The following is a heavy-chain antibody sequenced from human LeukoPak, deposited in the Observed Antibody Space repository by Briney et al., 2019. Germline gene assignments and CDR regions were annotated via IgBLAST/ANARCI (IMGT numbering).Heavy chain of an antibody. D-gene: IGHD1-26*01. CDR2: ISSSGSTI. CDR1: GFTFSSYE. Sequence: PGGSLRLSCAASGFTFSSYEMNWVRQAPGKGLEWVSYISSSGSTIYHADSVKGRFTISRDNAKNSLYLQMNSLRAEDTAVYYCARNSGSYYRYNDAFDIWGQGTMVTVSS. J-gene: IGHJ3*02. V-gene: IGHV3-48*03. CDR3: ARNSGSYYRYNDAFDI.